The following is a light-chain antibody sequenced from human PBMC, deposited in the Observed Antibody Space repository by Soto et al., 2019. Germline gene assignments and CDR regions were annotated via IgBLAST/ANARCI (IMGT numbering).Light chain of an antibody. Sequence: DIQLTQSPSFLSASVGDRVTITCRASQDITSYVVWYQQQPEKAPKLLIFATSKLQSGVPSRFSGSGSGTEFTLTSSSLQPEDFATYYCQQVQGFPFTFGPGTKVDIK. V-gene: IGKV1-9*01. CDR1: QDITSY. CDR3: QQVQGFPFT. CDR2: ATS. J-gene: IGKJ3*01.